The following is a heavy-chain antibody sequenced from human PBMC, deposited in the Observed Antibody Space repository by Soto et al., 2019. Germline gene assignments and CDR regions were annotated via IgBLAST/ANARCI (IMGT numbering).Heavy chain of an antibody. CDR2: VDSAGST. CDR1: GFTFSNYD. CDR3: AKSIAVAGMDAFDI. Sequence: GGSLRLSCVASGFTFSNYDMSWVRQAPGKGLEWVSTVDSAGSTYYADSVTGRFTISRDNSKNTLYLQMNSLRAEDTAVYYCAKSIAVAGMDAFDIWGQGTMVTVSS. D-gene: IGHD6-19*01. J-gene: IGHJ3*02. V-gene: IGHV3-23*01.